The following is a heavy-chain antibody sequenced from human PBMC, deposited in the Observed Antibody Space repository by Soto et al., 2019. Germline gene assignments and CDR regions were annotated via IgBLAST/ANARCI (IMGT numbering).Heavy chain of an antibody. Sequence: SETLSLTCAVYGGSFSGYYWSWIRQPPGKGLEWIGEINHSGSTNYNPSLKSRVTISVDTSKNQFSLKLSSVTAADTAVYYCARGLRGVYTIFGVVIIGGYFDYWGQGTLVTVSS. D-gene: IGHD3-3*01. CDR2: INHSGST. J-gene: IGHJ4*02. CDR3: ARGLRGVYTIFGVVIIGGYFDY. V-gene: IGHV4-34*01. CDR1: GGSFSGYY.